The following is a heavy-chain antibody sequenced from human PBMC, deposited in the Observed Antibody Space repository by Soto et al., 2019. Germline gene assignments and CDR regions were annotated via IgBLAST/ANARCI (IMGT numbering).Heavy chain of an antibody. CDR3: ARGRGYDFWSGYFWYFDY. CDR2: INHSGST. J-gene: IGHJ4*02. D-gene: IGHD3-3*01. V-gene: IGHV4-34*01. CDR1: GLSFSGYY. Sequence: PSETLSLTCAVYGLSFSGYYWSWIRQPPGKGLEWIGEINHSGSTNYNPSLKSRVTISVDTSKNQFSLKLSSVTAADTAVYYCARGRGYDFWSGYFWYFDYWGQGTLVTVSS.